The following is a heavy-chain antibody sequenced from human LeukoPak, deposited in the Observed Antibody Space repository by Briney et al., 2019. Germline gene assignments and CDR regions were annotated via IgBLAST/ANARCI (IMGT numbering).Heavy chain of an antibody. Sequence: GGSLRLSCAASGFTFSDYAMNWVRQAPGKGLEWVANIKQDGSEKYYVDFVKGRFTISRDNAKNSLYLQMNSLRAEDTAVYYCARGPHVWGKGTTVTVSS. J-gene: IGHJ6*04. CDR1: GFTFSDYA. V-gene: IGHV3-7*04. CDR2: IKQDGSEK. CDR3: ARGPHV.